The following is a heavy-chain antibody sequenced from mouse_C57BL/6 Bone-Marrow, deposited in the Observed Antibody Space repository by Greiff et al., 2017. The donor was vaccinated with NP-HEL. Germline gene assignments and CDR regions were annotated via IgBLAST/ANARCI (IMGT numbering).Heavy chain of an antibody. CDR2: IDPSDSDT. Sequence: QVQLQQPGAELVRPGSSVKLSCKASGYTFTSYWMHWVKQRPIQGLEWIGNIDPSDSDTHYNQKFKDKATLTVDKSSSTAYMQLSSLTSEDSAVYYCARGGISWYFDVWGTGTTVTVSS. CDR1: GYTFTSYW. V-gene: IGHV1-52*01. J-gene: IGHJ1*03. CDR3: ARGGISWYFDV.